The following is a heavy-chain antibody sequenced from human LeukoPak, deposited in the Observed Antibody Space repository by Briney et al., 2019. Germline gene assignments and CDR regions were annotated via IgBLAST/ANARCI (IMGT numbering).Heavy chain of an antibody. J-gene: IGHJ4*02. CDR1: GFIFRNYG. V-gene: IGHV3-30*02. D-gene: IGHD4-17*01. Sequence: PGGSLRLSCAASGFIFRNYGMHWVRQAPGKGLEWVALIRYDGSNKYYADSVKGRFTISRDNSKNTLYLQMNSLRADDTAVYYCARDPGYGDYAFDYWGQGTLVTVSS. CDR3: ARDPGYGDYAFDY. CDR2: IRYDGSNK.